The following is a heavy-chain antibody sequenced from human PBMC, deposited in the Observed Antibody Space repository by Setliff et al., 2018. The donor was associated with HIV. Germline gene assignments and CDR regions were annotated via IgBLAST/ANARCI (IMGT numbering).Heavy chain of an antibody. J-gene: IGHJ4*02. CDR1: GFTFSSYA. CDR3: AREKYYDSSGYWNY. Sequence: GGSLRLSCAASGFTFSSYAMHWVRQAPGKGLEWVAVISYDGSNEYYADSVKGRFTISRDNSKNTLYLQMNSLRAEDTAVYYCAREKYYDSSGYWNYWGQGTLVTVSS. V-gene: IGHV3-30*01. CDR2: ISYDGSNE. D-gene: IGHD3-22*01.